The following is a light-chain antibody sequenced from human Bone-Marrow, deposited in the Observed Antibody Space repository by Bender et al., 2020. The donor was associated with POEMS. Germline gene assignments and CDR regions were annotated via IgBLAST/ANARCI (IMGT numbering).Light chain of an antibody. V-gene: IGLV1-44*01. J-gene: IGLJ3*02. CDR1: ISNFLNNA. Sequence: HSFLTHPPSSSFTPIHIFTISFSLTISNFLNNASNWYQHVPGTAPKLLIYSNNQRPSGVPDRFSASTSGTSASLAISGLHSDDEADYYCSSWDDSLNGWVFGGGTKLTVL. CDR3: SSWDDSLNGWV. CDR2: SNN.